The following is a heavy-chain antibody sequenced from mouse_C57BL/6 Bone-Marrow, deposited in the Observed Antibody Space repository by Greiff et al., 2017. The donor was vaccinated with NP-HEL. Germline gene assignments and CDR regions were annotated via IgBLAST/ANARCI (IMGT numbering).Heavy chain of an antibody. CDR2: ILPGSGST. J-gene: IGHJ3*01. D-gene: IGHD2-5*01. CDR3: ARRDSNYGAWFAY. CDR1: GYTFTGYW. Sequence: VQLQQPGAELVKPGASVKLSCKATGYTFTGYWIEWVKQRPGHGLEWIGAILPGSGSTNYNEKFKGKATFTADTSSNTAYMQLSSLTTEDSAIYYCARRDSNYGAWFAYWGQGTLVTVSA. V-gene: IGHV1-9*01.